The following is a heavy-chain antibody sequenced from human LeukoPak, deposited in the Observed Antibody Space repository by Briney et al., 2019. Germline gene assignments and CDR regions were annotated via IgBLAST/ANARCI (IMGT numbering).Heavy chain of an antibody. CDR2: IYYSGST. CDR1: GGSISSGGYY. V-gene: IGHV4-31*03. CDR3: ARYSDYYDSSGDSLDALDI. D-gene: IGHD3-22*01. J-gene: IGHJ3*02. Sequence: SETLSLTCTVSGGSISSGGYYWSWIRQHPGKGLEWIGYIYYSGSTYYNPSLKSRVTISVDTSKNQFSLKLSSVTAADTAVYYCARYSDYYDSSGDSLDALDIWGQGTMVTVSS.